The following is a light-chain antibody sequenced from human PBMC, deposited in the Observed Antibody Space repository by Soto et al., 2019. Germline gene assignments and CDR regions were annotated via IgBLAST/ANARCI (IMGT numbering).Light chain of an antibody. CDR3: QQYAYPPWT. J-gene: IGKJ1*01. V-gene: IGKV3-20*01. CDR1: QSVTSTY. Sequence: DTVLTQSPGTLSLSPGEIATLSCRASQSVTSTYLAWYQQKPGQAPRLLIYGASTRATGIPDRFSGGGSGTDFTLTISRLEPEDFAVYYCQQYAYPPWTFGHGTKVEV. CDR2: GAS.